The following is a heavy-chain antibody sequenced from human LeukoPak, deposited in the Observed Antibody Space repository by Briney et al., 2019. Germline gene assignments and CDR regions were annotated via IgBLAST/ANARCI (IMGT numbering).Heavy chain of an antibody. V-gene: IGHV3-7*01. D-gene: IGHD1-26*01. Sequence: PGGSLRLSCAASGFTFSNYWMSWVRQAPGKGLEWVANINQDGSDKYYVDSVKGRFTISRDNAKNSLYLQMNSLRAEDTAVYYCARDSESYWHDAFDIWGQGTMVTVSS. CDR1: GFTFSNYW. CDR3: ARDSESYWHDAFDI. CDR2: INQDGSDK. J-gene: IGHJ3*02.